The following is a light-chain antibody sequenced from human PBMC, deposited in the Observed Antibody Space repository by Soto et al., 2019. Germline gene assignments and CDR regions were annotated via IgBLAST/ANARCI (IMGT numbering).Light chain of an antibody. Sequence: EIVLTQSPGTLSLSPGERATLSCRASQSVSSSYLAWYQQKPGQAPRLLIYGASSRATGIPDRFSGSGSGTDFTLTISRLEPDDFAVYYCQQYGSSPHLTFGGGTKVEIK. CDR3: QQYGSSPHLT. V-gene: IGKV3-20*01. CDR2: GAS. J-gene: IGKJ4*01. CDR1: QSVSSSY.